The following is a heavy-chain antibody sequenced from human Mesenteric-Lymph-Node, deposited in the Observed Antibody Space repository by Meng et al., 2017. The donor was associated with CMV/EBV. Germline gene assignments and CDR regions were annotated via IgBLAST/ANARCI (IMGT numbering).Heavy chain of an antibody. Sequence: GGSLRLSCAASGFTFSSYSMNWVRQAPGKGLEWVSSISSSSSYIYYADSVKGRFTISRDNAKNSLYLQMNSLRAEDTAVYYCARLAGTNYYYYGMDVWGQGTTVTVSS. V-gene: IGHV3-21*01. D-gene: IGHD1-7*01. J-gene: IGHJ6*02. CDR1: GFTFSSYS. CDR3: ARLAGTNYYYYGMDV. CDR2: ISSSSSYI.